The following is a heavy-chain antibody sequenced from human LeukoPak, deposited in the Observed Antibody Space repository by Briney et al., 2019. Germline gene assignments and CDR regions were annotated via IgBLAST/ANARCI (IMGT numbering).Heavy chain of an antibody. Sequence: SETLSLTCTVSGGSISSSSYYWGWIRQPPGKGLEWIGSIYYSGSTYYNPSLKSRVTISVDTSKNQFSLKLSSVTAADTAVYYCARSDMVRGVNYFDYWGQGTLVTVSS. V-gene: IGHV4-39*07. CDR2: IYYSGST. J-gene: IGHJ4*02. CDR3: ARSDMVRGVNYFDY. D-gene: IGHD3-10*01. CDR1: GGSISSSSYY.